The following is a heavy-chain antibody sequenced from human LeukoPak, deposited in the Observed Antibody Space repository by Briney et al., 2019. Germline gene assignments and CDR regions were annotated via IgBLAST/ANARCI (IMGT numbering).Heavy chain of an antibody. J-gene: IGHJ3*02. CDR3: ASLNGGCYRTHDAFDI. CDR2: ISSNNTDI. D-gene: IGHD2-8*01. V-gene: IGHV3-21*03. CDR1: GFTLSYYS. Sequence: GGSLRLSCAPSGFTLSYYSMNWVRQAPGKGLERVSSISSNNTDIYYADSEKSRFTISRDNAQNSLYLQMNTARAEDTAVYYCASLNGGCYRTHDAFDIWGQGTKVSVSS.